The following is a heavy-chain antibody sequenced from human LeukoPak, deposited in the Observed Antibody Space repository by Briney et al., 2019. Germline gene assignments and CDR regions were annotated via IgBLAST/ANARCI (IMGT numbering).Heavy chain of an antibody. D-gene: IGHD2-21*02. CDR3: ARGGVYCGGDCCSGLSY. Sequence: SETLSLTCTVSGGSISSYYWSWIRQPAGKGLEWIGRIYTIGSNNYNPSLKSRVTMSVDTSKNQFSLKLSSVTAADTAVYYCARGGVYCGGDCCSGLSYWGQGTLVTVSS. CDR1: GGSISSYY. J-gene: IGHJ4*02. V-gene: IGHV4-4*07. CDR2: IYTIGSN.